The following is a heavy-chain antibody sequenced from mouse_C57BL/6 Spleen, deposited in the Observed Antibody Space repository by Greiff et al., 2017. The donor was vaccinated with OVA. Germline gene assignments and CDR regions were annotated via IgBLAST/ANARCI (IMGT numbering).Heavy chain of an antibody. D-gene: IGHD3-3*01. CDR1: GYTFTDYY. V-gene: IGHV1-19*01. CDR2: INPYNGGT. J-gene: IGHJ3*01. CDR3: ARGGGTAWFAY. Sequence: EVQLQQSGPVLVKPGASVKMSCKASGYTFTDYYMNWVKQSHGKSLEWIGVINPYNGGTSYNQKFKGKATLTVDKSSSPAYMELNSLTSEDSAVYYCARGGGTAWFAYWGQGTLVTVSA.